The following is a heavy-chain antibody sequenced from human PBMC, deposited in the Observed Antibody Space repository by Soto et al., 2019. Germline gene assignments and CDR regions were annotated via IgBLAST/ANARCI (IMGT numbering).Heavy chain of an antibody. D-gene: IGHD2-2*02. J-gene: IGHJ5*02. CDR1: GDSVSSNSAT. V-gene: IGHV6-1*01. CDR2: TYYRSKWFN. Sequence: QTLSLTCAISGDSVSSNSATWNWIRQSPSRGLEWLGRTYYRSKWFNEYAVSVKSRITIIPDTSKNKFSLQLNSVTPDDTAVYFWAGGRDGLAIPWFDPWGQGALVTVS. CDR3: AGGRDGLAIPWFDP.